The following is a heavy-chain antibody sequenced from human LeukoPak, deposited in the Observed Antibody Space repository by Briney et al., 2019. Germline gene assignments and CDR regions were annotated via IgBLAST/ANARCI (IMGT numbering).Heavy chain of an antibody. CDR3: ARDSRDLDYGDEGLDYYYYGMDV. D-gene: IGHD4-17*01. Sequence: PGGSLRLSCAASGFTFSSYWMSWVRQAPGKGLEWVANIKQDGSEKYYVDSVKGRFTISRDNAKNSLYLQMNSLRAEDTAVYYCARDSRDLDYGDEGLDYYYYGMDVWGQGTTVTVSS. CDR2: IKQDGSEK. V-gene: IGHV3-7*01. CDR1: GFTFSSYW. J-gene: IGHJ6*02.